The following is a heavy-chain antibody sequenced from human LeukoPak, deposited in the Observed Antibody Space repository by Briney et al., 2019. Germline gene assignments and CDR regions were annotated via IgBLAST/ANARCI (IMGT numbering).Heavy chain of an antibody. CDR3: ARTDDSSGWYTDY. CDR2: ISYSGST. V-gene: IGHV4-61*08. D-gene: IGHD6-19*01. Sequence: SENLSLTCTVSGGSVSSPDYYWSWIRQPPGKGLEWIGYISYSGSTNYNPSLKSRVTISVDTSKNQFSLKLSSVTAADTAVYYCARTDDSSGWYTDYWGRGTLVTVSS. J-gene: IGHJ4*02. CDR1: GGSVSSPDYY.